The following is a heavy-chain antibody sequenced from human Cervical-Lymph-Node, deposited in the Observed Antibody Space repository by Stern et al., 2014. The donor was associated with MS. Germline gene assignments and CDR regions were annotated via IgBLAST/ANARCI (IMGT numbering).Heavy chain of an antibody. Sequence: VQLVQSGGGVVQPGRSLKLSCTASGLTFSNFAMHWVRQAPGQGLEWVAVIWSDGTNKYYADSVKGRFTISRDNSKNTLYLQMNSRRAEDTAVYYCARGAREGRLYYFDYWGQGTLVTVSS. CDR1: GLTFSNFA. CDR3: ARGAREGRLYYFDY. CDR2: IWSDGTNK. J-gene: IGHJ4*02. D-gene: IGHD1-26*01. V-gene: IGHV3-33*01.